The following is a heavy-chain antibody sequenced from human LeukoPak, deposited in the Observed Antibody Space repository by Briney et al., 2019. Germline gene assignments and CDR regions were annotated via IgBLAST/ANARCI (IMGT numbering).Heavy chain of an antibody. CDR3: ARDGINDYGDDDAFDI. CDR2: IRQDGSEK. V-gene: IGHV3-7*01. J-gene: IGHJ3*02. D-gene: IGHD4-17*01. Sequence: GGSLRLSCAASGFTFSSYWMSWVRQAPGKGLEWVANIRQDGSEKYYVDSVKGRFTISRDNSKNTLYLQMNSLRAEDTAVYYCARDGINDYGDDDAFDIWGQGTMVTVSS. CDR1: GFTFSSYW.